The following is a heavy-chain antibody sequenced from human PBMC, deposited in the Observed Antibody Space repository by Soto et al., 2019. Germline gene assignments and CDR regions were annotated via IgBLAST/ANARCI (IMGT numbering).Heavy chain of an antibody. CDR2: IYHSGST. Sequence: SETLSLTCAVSGGSISSSNWWSWVRQPPGKGLEWIGEIYHSGSTNYNPSLKSRVTISVDKSKNQFSLKLSSVTAAGTAVYYCAKKYHYASGTYLYDFDCWGQGTLVTVSS. D-gene: IGHD3-10*01. V-gene: IGHV4-4*02. CDR1: GGSISSSNW. CDR3: AKKYHYASGTYLYDFDC. J-gene: IGHJ4*02.